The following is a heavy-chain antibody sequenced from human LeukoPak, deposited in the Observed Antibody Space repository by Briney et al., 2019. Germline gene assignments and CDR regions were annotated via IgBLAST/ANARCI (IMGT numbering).Heavy chain of an antibody. V-gene: IGHV3-48*01. CDR3: ARDPYSYSRDDYFDY. D-gene: IGHD5-18*01. J-gene: IGHJ4*02. CDR2: ISSSSSTI. Sequence: PGGSLRLSCAASGFTFSSYSMNWVRQAPGKGLEWVSYISSSSSTIYYADSVKGRFTISRDNAKNSLYLQMNSLRAEDTAVYYCARDPYSYSRDDYFDYWGQGTLVTVSS. CDR1: GFTFSSYS.